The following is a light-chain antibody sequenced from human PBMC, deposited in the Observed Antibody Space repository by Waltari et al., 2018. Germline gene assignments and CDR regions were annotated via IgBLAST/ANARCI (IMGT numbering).Light chain of an antibody. Sequence: DVVLPQSPLFLPVTLGQPASMSCRSSHSPVHSDGTTYLNWFHQRPGRSPRRLIDKVSRRESGVPDRFSGSGSGTDSTLKISRVEAEDVGVYYCMQGSHWPRTFGQGTKLEI. CDR3: MQGSHWPRT. CDR2: KVS. CDR1: HSPVHSDGTTY. J-gene: IGKJ2*01. V-gene: IGKV2-30*02.